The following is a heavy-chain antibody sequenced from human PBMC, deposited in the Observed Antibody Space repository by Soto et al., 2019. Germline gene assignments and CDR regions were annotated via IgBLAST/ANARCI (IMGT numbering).Heavy chain of an antibody. V-gene: IGHV3-23*01. CDR1: GFTFSSYA. J-gene: IGHJ3*02. CDR2: ISGSGGST. D-gene: IGHD6-19*01. Sequence: GGSLRLSCAASGFTFSSYAMSWVRQAPGKGLEWVSAISGSGGSTYYADSVKGRFTISRDNSKNTLYLQMNSLRAEDTAVYYCAKLSIAVAGTIFRENAFDIWGQGTMVTVSS. CDR3: AKLSIAVAGTIFRENAFDI.